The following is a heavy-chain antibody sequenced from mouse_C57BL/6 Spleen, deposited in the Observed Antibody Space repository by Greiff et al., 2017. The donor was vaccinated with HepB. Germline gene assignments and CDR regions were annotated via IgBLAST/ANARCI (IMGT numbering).Heavy chain of an antibody. Sequence: VQLQQPGAELVKPGASVKLSCKASGYTFTSYWMQWVNQRPGQGLEWIGEIAPSDSYTNYNQKFKGKATLTVDTSSSTAYMQLSSLTSEDSAVYFCARTLGNYFDYWGQGATLTVSS. CDR3: ARTLGNYFDY. V-gene: IGHV1-50*01. CDR2: IAPSDSYT. J-gene: IGHJ2*01. D-gene: IGHD3-1*01. CDR1: GYTFTSYW.